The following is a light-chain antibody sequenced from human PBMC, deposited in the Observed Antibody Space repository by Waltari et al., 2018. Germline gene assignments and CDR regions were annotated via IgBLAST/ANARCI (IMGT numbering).Light chain of an antibody. Sequence: QSVPPQPPSVSGAPGQRVTISCTGSGSNLGAGYAVHWYQQLPRAAPKLLIYGSTSRPLGVPARFFGSTSGTSASLAITGLQAEDEADYYCQSYDTSLSVVFGGGTKLTVL. CDR2: GST. J-gene: IGLJ3*02. CDR1: GSNLGAGYA. CDR3: QSYDTSLSVV. V-gene: IGLV1-40*01.